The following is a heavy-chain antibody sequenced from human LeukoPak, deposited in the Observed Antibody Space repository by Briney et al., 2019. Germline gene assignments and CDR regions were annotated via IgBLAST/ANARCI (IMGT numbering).Heavy chain of an antibody. CDR2: ISSSSSYI. J-gene: IGHJ6*02. Sequence: PGGSLRLSCAASGFTFSSYSMNWVRQAPGKGLEWVSSISSSSSYIYYADSVKGRFTISRDNAKNSLYLQMNSLRAEDTAVYYCASSVGGYSSGYLGYYYYGMDVWGQGTTVTVSS. V-gene: IGHV3-21*01. D-gene: IGHD3-22*01. CDR1: GFTFSSYS. CDR3: ASSVGGYSSGYLGYYYYGMDV.